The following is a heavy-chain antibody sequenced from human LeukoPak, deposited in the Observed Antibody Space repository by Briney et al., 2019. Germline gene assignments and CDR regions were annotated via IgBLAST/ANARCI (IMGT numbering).Heavy chain of an antibody. Sequence: GGSLRLSCAASGFTFSTYGMYWVRQAPGKGLEWVAVIPHDGSNQYYADSAKGRFTISRDNAKNSLYLQMNSLRADDTAVYYCARGQSRYFDWYLGFFDYWGQGTLVTVSS. V-gene: IGHV3-30*03. CDR3: ARGQSRYFDWYLGFFDY. CDR2: IPHDGSNQ. D-gene: IGHD3-9*01. J-gene: IGHJ4*02. CDR1: GFTFSTYG.